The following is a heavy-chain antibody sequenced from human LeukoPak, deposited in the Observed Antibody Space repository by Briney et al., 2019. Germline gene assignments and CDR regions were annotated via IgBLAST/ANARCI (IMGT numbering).Heavy chain of an antibody. V-gene: IGHV3-21*04. J-gene: IGHJ5*02. CDR1: GFNFISYS. Sequence: GGSLRLSCEASGFNFISYSMNWVRQAPGKGLEWVSSISGSSSYIYYADSVRGRFTVSRDNAKNSLYLQMNSLRAEDTAVYYCAGNRYSSGWSHSNWFDPWGQGTLVTVSS. D-gene: IGHD6-19*01. CDR3: AGNRYSSGWSHSNWFDP. CDR2: ISGSSSYI.